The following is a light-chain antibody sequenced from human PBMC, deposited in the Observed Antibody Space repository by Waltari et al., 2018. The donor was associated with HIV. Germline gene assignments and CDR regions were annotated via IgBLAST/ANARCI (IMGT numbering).Light chain of an antibody. Sequence: EIVMTQSPATLSVSPGERATLSCRASQSVSSNLAWYQQKPGQAPRLLIYAASTRATGIPARFSGSGSGTDFTLTISSLQSEDSAFYYCQQYNNWPPLFTFGPGTKVDIK. CDR1: QSVSSN. CDR3: QQYNNWPPLFT. CDR2: AAS. V-gene: IGKV3-15*01. J-gene: IGKJ3*01.